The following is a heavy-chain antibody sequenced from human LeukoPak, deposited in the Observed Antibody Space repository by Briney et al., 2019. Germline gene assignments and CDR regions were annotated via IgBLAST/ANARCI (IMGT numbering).Heavy chain of an antibody. CDR3: ARNGLLRGYHTWFDS. D-gene: IGHD3-3*01. V-gene: IGHV3-30*11. CDR2: ISHDGSNK. J-gene: IGHJ5*01. CDR1: EFTFSNYA. Sequence: GGSLRLSCAASEFTFSNYAMHWVRQVPGKGLEWVAVISHDGSNKDYAGSVKGRFTISRDNSKNTLYLRMNSLRTEDSAVYSCARNGLLRGYHTWFDSWGQGTLVTVSS.